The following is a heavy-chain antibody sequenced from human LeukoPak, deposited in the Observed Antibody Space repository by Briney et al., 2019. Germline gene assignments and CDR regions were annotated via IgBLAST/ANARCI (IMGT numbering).Heavy chain of an antibody. Sequence: SVKVSCKASGYTFTSYGISWVRQAPGQGLEWMGGIIPIFGTANYAQKFQGRVTITADESTSTAYMELSSLRSEDTAVYYCARDSAGYCSGGSCSSYFDYWGQGTLVTVSS. CDR3: ARDSAGYCSGGSCSSYFDY. V-gene: IGHV1-69*13. D-gene: IGHD2-15*01. CDR1: GYTFTSYG. J-gene: IGHJ4*02. CDR2: IIPIFGTA.